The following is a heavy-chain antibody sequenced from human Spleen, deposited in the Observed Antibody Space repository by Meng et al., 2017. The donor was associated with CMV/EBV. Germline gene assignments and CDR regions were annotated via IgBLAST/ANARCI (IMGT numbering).Heavy chain of an antibody. CDR1: GLTFSSYS. V-gene: IGHV3-21*01. CDR3: AKDLDYFYYYGMDV. CDR2: ISSSSSYI. Sequence: SGLTFSSYSMNWVRQAPGKGLEWVSSISSSSSYIYYADSVKGRFTISRDTSKNTLYLEMNSLRAEDTAVYYCAKDLDYFYYYGMDVWGQGTTVTVSS. J-gene: IGHJ6*02.